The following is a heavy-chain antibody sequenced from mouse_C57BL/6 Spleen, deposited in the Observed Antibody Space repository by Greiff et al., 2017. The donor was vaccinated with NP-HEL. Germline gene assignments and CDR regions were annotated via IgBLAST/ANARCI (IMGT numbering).Heavy chain of an antibody. CDR3: TRADYYDYDYAMDY. J-gene: IGHJ4*01. Sequence: EVKLQESGEGLVKPGGSLKLSCAASGFTFSSYAMSWVRQTPEKRLEWVAYISSGGDYIYYADTVKGRFTISRDNARNTLYLQMSSLKSEDTAMYYCTRADYYDYDYAMDYWGQGTSVTVSS. D-gene: IGHD2-4*01. CDR1: GFTFSSYA. CDR2: ISSGGDYI. V-gene: IGHV5-9-1*02.